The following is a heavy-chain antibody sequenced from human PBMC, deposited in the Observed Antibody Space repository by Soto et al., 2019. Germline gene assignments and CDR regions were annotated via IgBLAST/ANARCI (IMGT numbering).Heavy chain of an antibody. J-gene: IGHJ4*02. V-gene: IGHV1-18*01. CDR1: GYTFTSYG. Sequence: QVHLVQSGAEVKKPGASVQVSCKGSGYTFTSYGITWVRQAPGQGLEWMGWISAHNGNTDYAQKLQGRVTVTRDTSTSTAYMGLRSLRSDDTAVYYCARGRYGDYWGQGALVTVSS. CDR3: ARGRYGDY. CDR2: ISAHNGNT. D-gene: IGHD1-1*01.